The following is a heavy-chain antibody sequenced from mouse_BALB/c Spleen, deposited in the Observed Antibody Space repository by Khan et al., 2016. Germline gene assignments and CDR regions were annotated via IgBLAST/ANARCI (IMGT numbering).Heavy chain of an antibody. CDR1: GYTFTDYS. Sequence: QIQLVQSGPELKKPGETVKISCKASGYTFTDYSMHWVKQAPGKGLKWMGWINTETGEPTYADDFKGRFAFSLETSASTAYLQINNLKNEDTATYFCAREGYGNYAAYWGQGTLVTVSA. CDR2: INTETGEP. V-gene: IGHV9-2-1*01. D-gene: IGHD2-10*02. CDR3: AREGYGNYAAY. J-gene: IGHJ3*01.